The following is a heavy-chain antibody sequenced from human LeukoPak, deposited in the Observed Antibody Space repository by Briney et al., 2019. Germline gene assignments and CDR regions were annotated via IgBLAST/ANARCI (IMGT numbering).Heavy chain of an antibody. CDR1: GDSISSDY. CDR2: IYTTGST. D-gene: IGHD3-3*01. V-gene: IGHV4-4*07. Sequence: SETLSLTCSVSGDSISSDYWSWIRQLAGKGLEWIGRIYTTGSTNYNPSLKSRVTISVDTSKNQFSLKLSSVTAADTAVYYCARQALRFLEWFQGPYFDYWGQGTLVTVSS. CDR3: ARQALRFLEWFQGPYFDY. J-gene: IGHJ4*02.